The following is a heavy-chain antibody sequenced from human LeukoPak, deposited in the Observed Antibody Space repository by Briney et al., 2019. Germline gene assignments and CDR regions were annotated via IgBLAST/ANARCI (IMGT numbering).Heavy chain of an antibody. J-gene: IGHJ6*04. CDR1: GGSISSSNW. V-gene: IGHV4-4*02. CDR2: IYHSGST. D-gene: IGHD2-21*02. Sequence: SGTLSLTCAVPGGSISSSNWWSWVRQPPGKGLEWIGEIYHSGSTNYNPSLKSRVTISVDKSKNQFSLKLSSVTAADTAVYYCASSSRYCGGDCYSWYHGMDVWGKGTTVTVSS. CDR3: ASSSRYCGGDCYSWYHGMDV.